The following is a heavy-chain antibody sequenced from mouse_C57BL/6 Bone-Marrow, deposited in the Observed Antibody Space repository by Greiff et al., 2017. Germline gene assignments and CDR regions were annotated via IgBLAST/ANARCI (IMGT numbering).Heavy chain of an antibody. Sequence: QVQLQQSGAELVKPGASVKMSCKASGYTFTSYWITWVKQRPGQGLEWIGDIYPGSGSTNYNEKFKSKATLTVDTSSSTAYMQLSSLTSEDSAVYYCARGYDYDEGDYWGQGTTLTVSS. CDR2: IYPGSGST. V-gene: IGHV1-55*01. CDR1: GYTFTSYW. J-gene: IGHJ2*01. D-gene: IGHD2-4*01. CDR3: ARGYDYDEGDY.